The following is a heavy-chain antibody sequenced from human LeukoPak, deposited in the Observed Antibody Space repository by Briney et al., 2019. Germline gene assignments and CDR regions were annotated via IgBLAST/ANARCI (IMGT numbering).Heavy chain of an antibody. CDR3: TTMGRLWFGESVDV. CDR2: IKSKTDGGTT. D-gene: IGHD3-10*01. CDR1: GFTFSNAW. J-gene: IGHJ6*04. V-gene: IGHV3-15*01. Sequence: GGSLRLSCAASGFTFSNAWMSWVRQAPGKGLEWVGRIKSKTDGGTTDYAAPVKGRFTISRDDSKNTLYLQMNSLKTEDTAVYYCTTMGRLWFGESVDVWGKGTTVTVSS.